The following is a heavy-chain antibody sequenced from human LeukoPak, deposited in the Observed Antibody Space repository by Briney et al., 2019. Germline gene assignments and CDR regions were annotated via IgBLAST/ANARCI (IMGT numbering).Heavy chain of an antibody. CDR3: ARDWFGDYPSSYMDV. Sequence: GGSLRLSCAASGFTFSSYEMNWVRQAPGKGLEWVSYISSSGSTIYYADSVKGRFTISRDNAKNSLYLQMNSLRAEDTAVYYCARDWFGDYPSSYMDVWGKGTTVTVSS. D-gene: IGHD4-17*01. CDR2: ISSSGSTI. CDR1: GFTFSSYE. V-gene: IGHV3-48*03. J-gene: IGHJ6*03.